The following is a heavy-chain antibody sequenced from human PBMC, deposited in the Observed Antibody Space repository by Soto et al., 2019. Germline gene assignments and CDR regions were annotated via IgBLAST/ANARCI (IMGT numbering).Heavy chain of an antibody. CDR2: IYHSAST. Sequence: SETLSLTCIVAGSSISIGGYYWSWIRQHPGKGLELIGYIYHSASTYYNPSLKSRVTISVDRSKNQLSLKLSSVTAADTAVYYCARGDYYYYGMDVWGQGTTVT. V-gene: IGHV4-30-2*01. CDR1: GSSISIGGYY. CDR3: ARGDYYYYGMDV. J-gene: IGHJ6*02.